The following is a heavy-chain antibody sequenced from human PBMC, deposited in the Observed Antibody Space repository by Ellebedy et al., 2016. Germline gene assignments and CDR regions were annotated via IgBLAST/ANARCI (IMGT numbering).Heavy chain of an antibody. D-gene: IGHD2-2*01. V-gene: IGHV3-23*01. Sequence: GGSLRLSXAASGFTFSSYAMSWVRQAPGKGLEWVSAISGSGGSTYYADSVKGRFTISRDNSKNTLYLQMNSLRAEDTAVYYCAKGGYCSSTSCYPFNDYWGQGTLVTVSS. J-gene: IGHJ4*02. CDR2: ISGSGGST. CDR3: AKGGYCSSTSCYPFNDY. CDR1: GFTFSSYA.